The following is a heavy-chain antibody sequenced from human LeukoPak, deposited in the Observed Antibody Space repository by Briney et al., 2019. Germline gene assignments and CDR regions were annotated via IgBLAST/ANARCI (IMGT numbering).Heavy chain of an antibody. J-gene: IGHJ4*02. CDR3: AKGVASSGTGYYFDY. V-gene: IGHV3-23*01. CDR2: FCATGGGST. Sequence: GGSLRLSCAASGFTFTSYAMSWVRQAPGKGLEWVSAFCATGGGSTFYADSVKGRFTISRDNSKNALYLQMSSLRDEDTAFYSCAKGVASSGTGYYFDYWGQGTLVTVSS. D-gene: IGHD6-13*01. CDR1: GFTFTSYA.